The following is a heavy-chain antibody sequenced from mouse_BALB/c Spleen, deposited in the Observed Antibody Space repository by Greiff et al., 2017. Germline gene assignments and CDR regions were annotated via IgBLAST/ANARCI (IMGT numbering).Heavy chain of an antibody. CDR2: INPGSSTI. Sequence: EVKLLESGGGLVQPGGSLNLSCAASGFDFSRYWMSWARQAPGKGQEWIGEINPGSSTINYTPSLKDKFIISRDNAKNTLYLQMSKVRSEDTALYYCARQDYDYGNWYFDVWGAGTTVTVSS. D-gene: IGHD2-4*01. J-gene: IGHJ1*01. CDR1: GFDFSRYW. CDR3: ARQDYDYGNWYFDV. V-gene: IGHV4-2*02.